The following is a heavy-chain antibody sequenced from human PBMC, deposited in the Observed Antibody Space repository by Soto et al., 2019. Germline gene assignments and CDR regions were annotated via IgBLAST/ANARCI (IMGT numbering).Heavy chain of an antibody. CDR2: IYVYNGNT. D-gene: IGHD6-19*01. Sequence: QVQLVQSGAEVTKPGASLKVSCKTSGYIFTSYGVNWVRQAPGQGLEWMGWIYVYNGNTNYAQKFQDRLTLTTDTSTSTAYLELRNLRSDDTAVYYCATVTPDQWLVHLDYWGQGTLVTVSS. CDR3: ATVTPDQWLVHLDY. J-gene: IGHJ4*02. CDR1: GYIFTSYG. V-gene: IGHV1-18*01.